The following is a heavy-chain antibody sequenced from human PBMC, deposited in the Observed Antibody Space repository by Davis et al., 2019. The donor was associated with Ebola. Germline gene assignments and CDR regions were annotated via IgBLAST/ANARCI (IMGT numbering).Heavy chain of an antibody. J-gene: IGHJ4*02. V-gene: IGHV3-21*01. CDR3: AREADYYDSSGYSHYFDY. Sequence: GESLKISCAASGFTFSRYTMNWVRQAPGKGLEWVSSISSSSSYIYYADSVKGRFTISRDNDKNSLYLQMNSLRAEDTAVYYCAREADYYDSSGYSHYFDYWGQGTLVTVSS. D-gene: IGHD3-22*01. CDR2: ISSSSSYI. CDR1: GFTFSRYT.